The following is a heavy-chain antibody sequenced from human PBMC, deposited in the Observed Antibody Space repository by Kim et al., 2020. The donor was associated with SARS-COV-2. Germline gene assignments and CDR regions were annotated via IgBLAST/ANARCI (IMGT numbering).Heavy chain of an antibody. CDR2: INQDGSEK. CDR1: RFTFNTYC. J-gene: IGHJ6*01. CDR3: ARGTSPRPGNVV. Sequence: GGSLRLSCAASRFTFNTYCMNWVRQTPGKGLEWVSNINQDGSEKYYVDSVRGRFTISRDDVENSLYLQINSLRVDDTAVYYCARGTSPRPGNVVWGHGTT. D-gene: IGHD2-2*01. V-gene: IGHV3-7*03.